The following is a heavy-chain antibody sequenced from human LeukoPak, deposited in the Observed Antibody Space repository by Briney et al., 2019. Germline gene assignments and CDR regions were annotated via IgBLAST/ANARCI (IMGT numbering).Heavy chain of an antibody. D-gene: IGHD5-18*01. CDR3: AKDQGLTAPPPYGLDV. V-gene: IGHV1-69*04. CDR1: GGTFSSSA. Sequence: ASVKVSCKTSGGTFSSSAITWVRQAPGQGLEWMGRIIPVLNITTYAQKFQGRVTITADTSTSTVYMELSSLRSEEAAVYYCAKDQGLTAPPPYGLDVWGQGTTVIVTS. J-gene: IGHJ6*02. CDR2: IIPVLNIT.